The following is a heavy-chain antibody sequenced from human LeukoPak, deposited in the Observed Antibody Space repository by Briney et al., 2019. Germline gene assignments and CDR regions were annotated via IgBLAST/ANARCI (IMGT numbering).Heavy chain of an antibody. CDR2: LSGSGTTI. V-gene: IGHV3-48*03. CDR1: GFTFSSFE. D-gene: IGHD5-24*01. J-gene: IGHJ4*02. Sequence: GGSLRLSCAASGFTFSSFEMTWVRQAPGKGLGWVSYLSGSGTTIYYADSVKGRFTISRDNAKNSLYLQMNSLRAEDTAVYYCARVESRWIQLGGSFDYWGQGTLVTVSS. CDR3: ARVESRWIQLGGSFDY.